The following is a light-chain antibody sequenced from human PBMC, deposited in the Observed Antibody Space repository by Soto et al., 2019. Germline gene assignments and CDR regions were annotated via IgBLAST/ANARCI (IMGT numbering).Light chain of an antibody. J-gene: IGLJ1*01. CDR3: AAWDDSLSGLYV. CDR1: SSNIGNNY. CDR2: RND. Sequence: QAVVTQPPSASGTPGQQVTISCSGSSSNIGNNYVFWCQHVPGTAPKLLIYRNDQRPSGVPDRFSASKSGTSASLAISGLRSEDAADYYCAAWDDSLSGLYVIGTGTKVTVL. V-gene: IGLV1-47*01.